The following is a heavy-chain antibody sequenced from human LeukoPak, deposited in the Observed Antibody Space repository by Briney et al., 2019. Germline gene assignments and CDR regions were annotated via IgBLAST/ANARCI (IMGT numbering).Heavy chain of an antibody. CDR3: AKAGSYRGVIYFDY. CDR1: GFTFSSYW. CDR2: ISGSGGST. V-gene: IGHV3-23*01. J-gene: IGHJ4*02. D-gene: IGHD2-15*01. Sequence: GSLRLSCAASGFTFSSYWMSWVRQTPGKGLEWVSGISGSGGSTYYADSVKGRFTISRDNSKNTLYLQINSLRAEDTAVYYCAKAGSYRGVIYFDYWGQGTLVTVSS.